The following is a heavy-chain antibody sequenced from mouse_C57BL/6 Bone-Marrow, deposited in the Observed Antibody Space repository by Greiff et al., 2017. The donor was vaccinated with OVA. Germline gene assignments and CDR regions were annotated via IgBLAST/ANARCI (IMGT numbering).Heavy chain of an antibody. CDR2: IRNKANGYTT. J-gene: IGHJ4*01. CDR3: ARPITTVVAPSAMDY. Sequence: EVQLVESGGGLVQPGGSLSLSCAASGFTFTGYYMSWVRQPPGKALEWLGFIRNKANGYTTEYSASVKGRFTISREKSLSILSLQMYALIAEDSATYSGARPITTVVAPSAMDYWGQGTSVTVSS. D-gene: IGHD1-1*01. CDR1: GFTFTGYY. V-gene: IGHV7-3*01.